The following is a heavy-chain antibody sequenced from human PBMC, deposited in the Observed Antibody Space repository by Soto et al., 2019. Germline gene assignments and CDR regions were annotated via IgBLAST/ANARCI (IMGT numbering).Heavy chain of an antibody. CDR3: ARESEDLTSNFDY. J-gene: IGHJ4*02. Sequence: RILSCAASELTCTRYSRSWVRQAPGKGLEWVSSISSTTNYIYYGDSMRGRFTISRDNAKNSLYLEMNSLRAEDTAVYYCARESEDLTSNFDYWGQGTLVTVP. CDR2: ISSTTNYI. CDR1: ELTCTRYS. V-gene: IGHV3-21*06.